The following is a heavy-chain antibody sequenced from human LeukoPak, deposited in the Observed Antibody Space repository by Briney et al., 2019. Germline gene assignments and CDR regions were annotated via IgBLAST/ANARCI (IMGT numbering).Heavy chain of an antibody. CDR2: IDPTDSDT. CDR1: GFIFTSYW. J-gene: IGHJ4*02. V-gene: IGHV5-10-1*01. D-gene: IGHD6-13*01. Sequence: GESLKISCQASGFIFTSYWISWVRQMPGKGLEWMGRIDPTDSDTNYSPSFQGHVTISADKSTSTAYLQWSSLKASDTAMYYCARLTSSWSFDYWGQGTLVTVPS. CDR3: ARLTSSWSFDY.